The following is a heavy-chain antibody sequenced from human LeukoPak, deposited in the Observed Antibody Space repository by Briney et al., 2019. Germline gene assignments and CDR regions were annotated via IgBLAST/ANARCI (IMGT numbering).Heavy chain of an antibody. CDR3: ATIHYYDSSGYYYPY. CDR1: GYTLTELS. D-gene: IGHD3-22*01. J-gene: IGHJ4*02. CDR2: FDPEDGET. V-gene: IGHV1-24*01. Sequence: ASVKVSCKVSGYTLTELSMHWVRQAPGKGLECRGGFDPEDGETIYAQKCQGRVTMTEDTSTDTAYMELSSLRSEDTAVYYCATIHYYDSSGYYYPYWGQGTLVTVSS.